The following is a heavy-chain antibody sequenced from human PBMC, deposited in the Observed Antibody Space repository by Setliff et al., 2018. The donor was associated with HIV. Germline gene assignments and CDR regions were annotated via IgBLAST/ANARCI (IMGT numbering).Heavy chain of an antibody. V-gene: IGHV1-18*01. CDR2: ISDYNSNT. Sequence: KVSCKASGYTFTSYGLSWVRQAPGQGLEWMGWISDYNSNTEYAQKLQGRVTMTKDTSTSTAYMELRSLRPDDTAVYFCARRADWFDLWGQGTLVTAPQ. J-gene: IGHJ5*02. CDR1: GYTFTSYG. CDR3: ARRADWFDL.